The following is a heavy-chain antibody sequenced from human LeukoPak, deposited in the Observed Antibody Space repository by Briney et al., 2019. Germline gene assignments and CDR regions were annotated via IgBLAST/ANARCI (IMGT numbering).Heavy chain of an antibody. CDR1: GFTLRNNY. J-gene: IGHJ4*02. CDR3: ATGERMVRGDGVDY. Sequence: PGGSLRLSCAASGFTLRNNYMSWVCPAPGKGLGWVSVIYSGGSTYYADSVKGRFTISRDNSKNTLYLQMNSLRAEDTAVYFCATGERMVRGDGVDYWGQGTLVTVSS. V-gene: IGHV3-66*01. D-gene: IGHD3-10*01. CDR2: IYSGGST.